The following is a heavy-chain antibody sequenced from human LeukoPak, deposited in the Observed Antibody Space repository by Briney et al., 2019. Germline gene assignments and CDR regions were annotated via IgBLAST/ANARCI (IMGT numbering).Heavy chain of an antibody. V-gene: IGHV3-30-3*01. J-gene: IGHJ5*02. D-gene: IGHD6-13*01. CDR3: ARGAYSSSWSFSP. CDR2: ITYDGNNK. Sequence: GGSLRLSCAASGFTFSSYAMSWVRQAPGKGLEWVAVITYDGNNKYYADSVKGRFTISRDNSKDTLYVQMNSLRTEDTAVYYCARGAYSSSWSFSPWGQGTLVAVSS. CDR1: GFTFSSYA.